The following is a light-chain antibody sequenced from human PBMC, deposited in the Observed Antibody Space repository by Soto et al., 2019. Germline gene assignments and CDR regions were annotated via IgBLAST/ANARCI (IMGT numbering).Light chain of an antibody. CDR2: GAS. V-gene: IGKV3-20*01. J-gene: IGKJ2*01. CDR1: ESISRDY. CDR3: QPYGGVPYT. Sequence: EIVLTKSPFTLSLSPGQRATLSLRASESISRDYLAWYQQRLGQAPRLLIYGASSGATGIPDRFSGSGSGTDFTLTISRLEPEDFAIYYCQPYGGVPYTFGQGT.